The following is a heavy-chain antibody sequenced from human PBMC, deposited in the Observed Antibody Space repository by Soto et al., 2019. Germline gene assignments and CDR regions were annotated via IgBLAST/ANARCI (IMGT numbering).Heavy chain of an antibody. CDR1: GGSISHYY. D-gene: IGHD6-25*01. J-gene: IGHJ4*02. V-gene: IGHV4-59*08. Sequence: SETLSLTCTVSGGSISHYYWTWIRQPPGKGLECIGYISYSGSTNYNSSLKSRVTILVDTSKNQFSLKLNSVTAADTAVYYCARGVEGRLANFDYWGQGTLVTVSS. CDR2: ISYSGST. CDR3: ARGVEGRLANFDY.